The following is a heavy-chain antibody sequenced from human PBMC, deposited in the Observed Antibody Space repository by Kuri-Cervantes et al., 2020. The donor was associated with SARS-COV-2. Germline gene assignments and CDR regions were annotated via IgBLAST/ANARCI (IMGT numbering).Heavy chain of an antibody. Sequence: GGSLRLSCAASGFTFSSYEVNWVRQAPGKGLEWVSYISSSGSTIYYADSVKGRFTISRDNAKNSLYLQMNSLRAEDTAVYYCARDWGLLWFDLDYYGMDVWGQGTTVTVSS. CDR1: GFTFSSYE. CDR2: ISSSGSTI. J-gene: IGHJ6*02. D-gene: IGHD3-10*01. V-gene: IGHV3-48*03. CDR3: ARDWGLLWFDLDYYGMDV.